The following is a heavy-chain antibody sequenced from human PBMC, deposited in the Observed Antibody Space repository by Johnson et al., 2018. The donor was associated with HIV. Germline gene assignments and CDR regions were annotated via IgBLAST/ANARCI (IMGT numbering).Heavy chain of an antibody. CDR2: ISYDGSNK. Sequence: QVQLVESGGGVVQPGRSLRLSCAASGFTFSSYAMHWVRQAPGKGLEWVAVISYDGSNKYYADSVKVRFTISRDNSKNTLYLQMNSLRAEDTAVYYCARGGITMIVVVITTGAFDIWGQGTMVTVSS. CDR1: GFTFSSYA. V-gene: IGHV3-30*04. D-gene: IGHD3-22*01. CDR3: ARGGITMIVVVITTGAFDI. J-gene: IGHJ3*02.